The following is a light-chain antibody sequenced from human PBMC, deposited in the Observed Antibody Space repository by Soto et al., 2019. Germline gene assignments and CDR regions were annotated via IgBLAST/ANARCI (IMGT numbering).Light chain of an antibody. Sequence: DIQMTQYPSSLSASVGDRFTITCLASQSISSYLNWYQQKPGKAPKLLIYAASSLQSGVPSRFSGSGSGTDFTLTISSLQPEDFATYYCQQSYSTPLTFGGGTKVDIK. CDR2: AAS. J-gene: IGKJ4*01. CDR3: QQSYSTPLT. V-gene: IGKV1-39*01. CDR1: QSISSY.